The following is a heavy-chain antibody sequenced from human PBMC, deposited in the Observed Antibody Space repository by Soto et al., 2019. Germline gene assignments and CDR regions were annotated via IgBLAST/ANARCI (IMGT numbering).Heavy chain of an antibody. CDR3: AKDIPVRDTPTRHIDI. CDR2: LSWNSLSI. D-gene: IGHD2-8*01. V-gene: IGHV3-9*01. CDR1: GFTFDDYA. J-gene: IGHJ3*02. Sequence: GGSLILSCAASGFTFDDYAMHWVRQAPGKGLEWVSGLSWNSLSIGYADSVKGRFTISRDNAKNSLYLQMNSLRVEDTALYYCAKDIPVRDTPTRHIDIWGQRTMGTVSS.